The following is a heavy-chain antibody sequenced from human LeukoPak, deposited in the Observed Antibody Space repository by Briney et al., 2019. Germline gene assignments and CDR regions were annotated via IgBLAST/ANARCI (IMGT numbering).Heavy chain of an antibody. D-gene: IGHD3-22*01. CDR2: ISSSGSTI. J-gene: IGHJ5*02. CDR3: ARDLYYDSSGSPTDWFDP. CDR1: GFTFSDYY. V-gene: IGHV3-11*01. Sequence: GGSLRLSCAASGFTFSDYYMSWIRQAPGKGLEWVSYISSSGSTIYYADSVKGRFTISRDNAKNSLYLQMNSLRAEDTAAYYCARDLYYDSSGSPTDWFDPWGQGTLVTVSS.